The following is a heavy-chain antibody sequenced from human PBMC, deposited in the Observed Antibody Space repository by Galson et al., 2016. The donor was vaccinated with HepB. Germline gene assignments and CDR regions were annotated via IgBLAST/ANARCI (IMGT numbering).Heavy chain of an antibody. V-gene: IGHV4-61*01. J-gene: IGHJ4*02. Sequence: SETLSLTCTVSGGSVSSRSYFWSWIRQPPGKGLEWIGYIYYSGTTNYNPSLKSRVIISVDTSTNQFSLKLSSVTAADTAVYYCARERSYDFWSGFPSYFDYWGQGTLATVSS. D-gene: IGHD3-3*01. CDR3: ARERSYDFWSGFPSYFDY. CDR1: GGSVSSRSYF. CDR2: IYYSGTT.